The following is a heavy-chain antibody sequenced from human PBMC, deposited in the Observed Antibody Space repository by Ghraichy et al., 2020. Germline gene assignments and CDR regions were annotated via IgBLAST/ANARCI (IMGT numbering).Heavy chain of an antibody. J-gene: IGHJ6*02. Sequence: GGSLRLSCAASGFTFSSYAMSWVRQAPGKGLEWVSAISGSGGSTYYADSVKGRFTISRDNSKNTLYLQMNSLRAEDTAVYYCAKKRGYSYGLYDYYYYGMDVWGQGTTVTVSS. V-gene: IGHV3-23*01. CDR1: GFTFSSYA. D-gene: IGHD5-18*01. CDR3: AKKRGYSYGLYDYYYYGMDV. CDR2: ISGSGGST.